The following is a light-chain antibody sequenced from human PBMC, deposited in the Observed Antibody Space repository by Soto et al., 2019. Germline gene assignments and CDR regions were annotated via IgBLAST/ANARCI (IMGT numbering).Light chain of an antibody. CDR1: QDIDHS. V-gene: IGKV1-27*01. Sequence: DIQMTQSPSSLSASVGDRVTITCRASQDIDHSLAWYQQKPGKVPKLLIYSASTLQPGVPSRLSVSGSGTDFTLTITSLQPEDVATYYCQEHYSAPPVAFGPGTKVDV. CDR2: SAS. CDR3: QEHYSAPPVA. J-gene: IGKJ3*01.